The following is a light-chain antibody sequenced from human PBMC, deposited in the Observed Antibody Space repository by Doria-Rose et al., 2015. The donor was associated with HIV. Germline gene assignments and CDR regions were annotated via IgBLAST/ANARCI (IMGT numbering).Light chain of an antibody. V-gene: IGKV3-15*01. J-gene: IGKJ2*01. Sequence: EIVMTQSPATLSVSPGERATLSCRASQGIGSGLAWYQQKPGQAPRLLIYRASIRATGIPPRFTGGGSGTEFTLTISSLQSEDFAVYFCQQYSQWPPYTFGQGTKLEVE. CDR1: QGIGSG. CDR2: RAS. CDR3: QQYSQWPPYT.